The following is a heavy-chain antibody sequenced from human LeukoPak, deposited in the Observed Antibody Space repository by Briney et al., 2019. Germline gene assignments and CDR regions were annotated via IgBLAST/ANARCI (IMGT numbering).Heavy chain of an antibody. J-gene: IGHJ3*02. V-gene: IGHV3-53*05. CDR2: IYSGGST. D-gene: IGHD2-2*01. CDR1: GFTVSSNY. CDR3: AMGALRYCSSTSCYRDAFDI. Sequence: PGGSLRLSCAASGFTVSSNYMSWVRQAPGKGLEWVSVIYSGGSTYYADSVKGRFTISRDNSKNTLYLQMNSLRAEDTAVYYCAMGALRYCSSTSCYRDAFDIWGQGTMVTVSS.